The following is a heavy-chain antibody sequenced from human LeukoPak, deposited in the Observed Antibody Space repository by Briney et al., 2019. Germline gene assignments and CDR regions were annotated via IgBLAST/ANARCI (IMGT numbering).Heavy chain of an antibody. D-gene: IGHD3-9*01. J-gene: IGHJ4*02. V-gene: IGHV3-21*01. Sequence: GGSLRLSCAASGFTFSNSAMNWVRQVPGKGLEWVSSIDYDSSHIYYAASVRGRFTITRDNARNSVYLQMDSLRVEDTAVYYCARDPLRYLRVGHYDYWGQGTLVAVSS. CDR3: ARDPLRYLRVGHYDY. CDR1: GFTFSNSA. CDR2: IDYDSSHI.